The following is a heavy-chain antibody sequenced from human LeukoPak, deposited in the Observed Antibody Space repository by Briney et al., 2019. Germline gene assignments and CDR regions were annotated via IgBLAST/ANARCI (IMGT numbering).Heavy chain of an antibody. J-gene: IGHJ4*02. CDR3: AARERYCSSTSCYEVRY. V-gene: IGHV4-34*01. CDR2: INHSGST. D-gene: IGHD2-2*01. CDR1: GGSFSGYY. Sequence: SETPSLTCAVYGGSFSGYYWSWIRQPPGKGLEWIGEINHSGSTNYNPSLKSRVTISVDTSKNQFSLKLSSVTAADTAVYYCAARERYCSSTSCYEVRYWGQGTLVTVSS.